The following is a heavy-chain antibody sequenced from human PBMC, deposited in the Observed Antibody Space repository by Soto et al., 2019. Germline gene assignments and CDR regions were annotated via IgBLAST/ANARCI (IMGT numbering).Heavy chain of an antibody. D-gene: IGHD2-2*01. Sequence: QVQLVQSGAEVKKPGSSVKVSCKASGGTFSNYALSWVRQAPGQGLQWMGGIIPTFRTPNYAQEFQGRVTVTADESPNTAYMELSSLRSEDTAVYFCAGVVGFYTRGYYFDSWGQGTLVTVSS. J-gene: IGHJ4*02. CDR1: GGTFSNYA. CDR3: AGVVGFYTRGYYFDS. CDR2: IIPTFRTP. V-gene: IGHV1-69*01.